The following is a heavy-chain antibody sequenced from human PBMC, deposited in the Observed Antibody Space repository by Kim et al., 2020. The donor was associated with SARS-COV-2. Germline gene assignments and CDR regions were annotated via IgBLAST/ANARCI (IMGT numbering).Heavy chain of an antibody. D-gene: IGHD6-13*01. CDR3: SSIAAAGTEPFYYYYGMDV. CDR2: IIPIFGTA. J-gene: IGHJ6*01. V-gene: IGHV1-69*13. CDR1: GGTFSSYA. Sequence: SVKVSCKASGGTFSSYAISWVRQAPGQGLEWMGGIIPIFGTANYAQKFQGRVTITADESTSTAYMELSSLSSEDTAVYYCSSIAAAGTEPFYYYYGMDV.